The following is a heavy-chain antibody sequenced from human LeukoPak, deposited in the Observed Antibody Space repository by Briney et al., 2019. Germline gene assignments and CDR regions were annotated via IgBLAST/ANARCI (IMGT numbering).Heavy chain of an antibody. CDR1: GYSFTNYW. D-gene: IGHD1-26*01. V-gene: IGHV5-51*01. J-gene: IGHJ5*02. CDR2: IYPGDSDT. CDR3: ARWEATRFDP. Sequence: GESLKISCKGSGYSFTNYWIGWVRQMPGKGLEWMGIIYPGDSDTRYRPSFQGQVTISADKSISTSYLQWSSLKASDPAMYCCARWEATRFDPWGQGTLVTVSS.